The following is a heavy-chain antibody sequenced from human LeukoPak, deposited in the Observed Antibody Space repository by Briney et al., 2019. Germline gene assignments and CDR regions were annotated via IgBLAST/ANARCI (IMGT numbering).Heavy chain of an antibody. J-gene: IGHJ4*02. D-gene: IGHD5-24*01. CDR3: ARDGGRDGYTLDY. CDR2: IYHSGST. V-gene: IGHV4-30-2*01. Sequence: PSETLSLTCAVSGGSISSGGYSWSWIRQPPGKGLEWIGYIYHSGSTYYNPSLKSRVTISVDRSKNQFSLKLSSVTAADTAVYYCARDGGRDGYTLDYWGQGTLVTVSS. CDR1: GGSISSGGYS.